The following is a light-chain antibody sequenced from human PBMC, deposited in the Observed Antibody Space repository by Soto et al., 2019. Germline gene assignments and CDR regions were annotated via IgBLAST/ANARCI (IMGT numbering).Light chain of an antibody. CDR3: SSYTSSSPYV. CDR2: EVS. Sequence: QSALTQPPSVSGSPGQSVTISCTGTSSDVGSYNRVSWYQQAPGTAPKVMIYEVSNRPSGVPDRFSGSKSGNTASLTISGLQAEDEADYYCSSYTSSSPYVFGTGTKVTVL. V-gene: IGLV2-18*02. J-gene: IGLJ1*01. CDR1: SSDVGSYNR.